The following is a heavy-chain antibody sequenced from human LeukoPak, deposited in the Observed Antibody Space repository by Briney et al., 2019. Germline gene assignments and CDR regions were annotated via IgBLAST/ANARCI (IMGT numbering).Heavy chain of an antibody. CDR1: GFTFSSYA. CDR2: ITYDGSDK. Sequence: GGSLRLSCAASGFTFSSYAMHWVRQAPGKGLEWVAVITYDGSDKYYADSVKGRFTISRDNAKNSLYLQMNSPRAEDTAVYYCASSGELDAFDIWGQGTMVTVSS. D-gene: IGHD6-19*01. J-gene: IGHJ3*02. V-gene: IGHV3-30*04. CDR3: ASSGELDAFDI.